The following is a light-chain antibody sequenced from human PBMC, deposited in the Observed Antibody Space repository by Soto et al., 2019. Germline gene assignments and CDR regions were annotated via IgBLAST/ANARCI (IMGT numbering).Light chain of an antibody. CDR3: HQYRT. CDR1: QSVSSN. J-gene: IGKJ1*01. V-gene: IGKV3-15*01. CDR2: GAS. Sequence: EIVMTQSPATLSVSPGERATLSCRASQSVSSNLAWYQQNPGQAPRLLIYGASTRATGIPARFSGSGSGTEFTLTISSLQSEDFAVYYCHQYRTFGQGTKVEI.